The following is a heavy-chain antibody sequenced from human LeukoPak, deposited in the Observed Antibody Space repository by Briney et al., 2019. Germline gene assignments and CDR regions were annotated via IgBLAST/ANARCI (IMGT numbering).Heavy chain of an antibody. D-gene: IGHD6-13*01. J-gene: IGHJ5*02. CDR2: ISSSSSYI. CDR3: ARDLYSRASRFDP. Sequence: GGSLRLSCAASGFTFSSYSMNWVSQAPGKGLEWVSSISSSSSYIYYADSVKGRFTISRDNAKNSLYLQMNSLRAEDTAVYYCARDLYSRASRFDPWGQGTLVTVSS. CDR1: GFTFSSYS. V-gene: IGHV3-21*01.